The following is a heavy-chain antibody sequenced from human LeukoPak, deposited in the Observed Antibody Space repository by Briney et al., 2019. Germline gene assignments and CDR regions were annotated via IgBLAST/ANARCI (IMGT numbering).Heavy chain of an antibody. V-gene: IGHV3-74*01. CDR2: INSDGSST. D-gene: IGHD1-26*01. Sequence: GGSLRLSCAASGFTFSSYWMSWVRQAPGKGLVWVSRINSDGSSTSYADSVKGRFTISRDNAKNTLYLQMNSLRAEDTAVYYCARYGGSKTPPLDYWGQGTLVTVSS. J-gene: IGHJ4*02. CDR3: ARYGGSKTPPLDY. CDR1: GFTFSSYW.